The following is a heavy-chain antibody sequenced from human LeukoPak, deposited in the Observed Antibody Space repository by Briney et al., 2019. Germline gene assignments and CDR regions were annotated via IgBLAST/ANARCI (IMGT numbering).Heavy chain of an antibody. Sequence: SETLSLTCTVSGGSISSYYWSWMRQPPGKGLEGSVYIDYSGSTNYNPSLKSRVTISVDTSKNQFSLKLSSVTAADTAVYYCARLHYDFWGVNYYYYMDVWGKGTTVTVSS. V-gene: IGHV4-59*01. J-gene: IGHJ6*03. CDR2: IDYSGST. D-gene: IGHD3-3*01. CDR1: GGSISSYY. CDR3: ARLHYDFWGVNYYYYMDV.